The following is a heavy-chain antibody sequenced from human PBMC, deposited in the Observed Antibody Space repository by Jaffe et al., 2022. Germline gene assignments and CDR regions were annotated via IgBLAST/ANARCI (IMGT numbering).Heavy chain of an antibody. J-gene: IGHJ6*03. CDR2: IYTSGST. D-gene: IGHD2-15*01. Sequence: QVQLQESGPGLVKPSQTLSLTCTVSGGSISSGSYYWSWIRQPAGKGLEWIGRIYTSGSTNYNPSLKSRVTISVDTSKNQFSLKLSSVTAADTAVYYCARSSGVVAATHAYYYYYMDVWGKGTTVTVSS. V-gene: IGHV4-61*02. CDR1: GGSISSGSYY. CDR3: ARSSGVVAATHAYYYYYMDV.